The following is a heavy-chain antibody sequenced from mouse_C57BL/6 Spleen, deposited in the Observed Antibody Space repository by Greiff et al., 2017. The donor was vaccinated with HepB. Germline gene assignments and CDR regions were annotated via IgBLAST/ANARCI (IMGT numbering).Heavy chain of an antibody. V-gene: IGHV1-59*01. CDR3: ARGGRGGGFDY. Sequence: VQLQQPGAELVRPGTSVKLSCKASGYTFTSYWMHWVKQRPGQGLEWIGVIDPSDSYTNYNQKFKGKATLTVDTSSSTAYMQLSSLTSEDSAVYYCARGGRGGGFDYWGQGTTVTVSA. J-gene: IGHJ2*01. CDR1: GYTFTSYW. D-gene: IGHD3-3*01. CDR2: IDPSDSYT.